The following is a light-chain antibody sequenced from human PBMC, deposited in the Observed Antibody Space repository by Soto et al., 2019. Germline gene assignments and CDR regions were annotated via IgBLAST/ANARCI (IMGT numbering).Light chain of an antibody. J-gene: IGLJ3*02. V-gene: IGLV2-14*01. CDR3: TSMTSRSTVM. CDR1: SSDVGGYNY. CDR2: EIN. Sequence: QSVLTQPASVSGSPGQSITISCTGTSSDVGGYNYVSWYQQHPGKAPKLLIYEINNRPSGVSNRFSGSKSGNTASLTISWLHAEDEDDYYATSMTSRSTVMFGRGTKLTVL.